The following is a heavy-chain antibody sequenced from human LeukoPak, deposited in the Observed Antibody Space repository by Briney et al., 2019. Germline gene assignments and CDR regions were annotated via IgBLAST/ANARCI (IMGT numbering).Heavy chain of an antibody. CDR2: ISYDGSNK. Sequence: GGSLRLSCAASGFTFSSYAMHWVRQAPGKGLEWVAVISYDGSNKYYADSVKGRFTISRDNSENTLYLQMNSLRAEDTAVYYCARDRSGYNAFDIWGQGTMVTVSS. V-gene: IGHV3-30*04. CDR1: GFTFSSYA. J-gene: IGHJ3*02. D-gene: IGHD3-3*01. CDR3: ARDRSGYNAFDI.